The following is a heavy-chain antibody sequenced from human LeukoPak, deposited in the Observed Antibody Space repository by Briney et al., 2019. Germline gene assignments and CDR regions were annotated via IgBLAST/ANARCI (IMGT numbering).Heavy chain of an antibody. V-gene: IGHV4-59*01. D-gene: IGHD2-2*01. CDR2: LYYSGST. CDR1: GGSISSYY. CDR3: ASCSSTSCAWGGWFDP. J-gene: IGHJ5*02. Sequence: SETLSLTCTVSGGSISSYYWRSIRQPPGKGLEWIGYLYYSGSTNYNPSLKRRVTISVDTSKNQFSLKLSSVTAADTAVYYCASCSSTSCAWGGWFDPWGQGTLVTVSS.